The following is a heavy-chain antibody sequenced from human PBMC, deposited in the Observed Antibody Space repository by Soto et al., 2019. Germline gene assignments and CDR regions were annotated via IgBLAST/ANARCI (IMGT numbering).Heavy chain of an antibody. CDR3: ARDGDKYCSAGSCYSGYYYYAMDV. CDR1: VFTFIDYY. V-gene: IGHV3-11*06. D-gene: IGHD2-15*01. CDR2: IGSSSTNT. Sequence: GWSLRLSCASSVFTFIDYYMSWIRQAPGKGLEWVSYIGSSSTNTKYVDSVKGRFTISRDNAKNSLYLQMNSLTAEDTAVYYCARDGDKYCSAGSCYSGYYYYAMDVWGQGTTVTVSS. J-gene: IGHJ6*02.